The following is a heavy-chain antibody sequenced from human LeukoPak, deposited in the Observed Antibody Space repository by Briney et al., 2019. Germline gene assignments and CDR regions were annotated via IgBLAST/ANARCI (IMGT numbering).Heavy chain of an antibody. CDR3: AKAIGVAYFDY. J-gene: IGHJ4*02. CDR2: LSGSGGST. V-gene: IGHV3-23*01. CDR1: GFTFSNYA. D-gene: IGHD2-15*01. Sequence: GGSLRLSCAASGFTFSNYAMSWVRQAPGKGLEWVSALSGSGGSTYYADSVKGRFTISRDNSKNTLYLQMNSLRAEDTAVYYCAKAIGVAYFDYWGQGTLVTVSS.